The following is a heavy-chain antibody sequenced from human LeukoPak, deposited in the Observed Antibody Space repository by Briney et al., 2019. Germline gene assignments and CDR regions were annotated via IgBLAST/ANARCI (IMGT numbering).Heavy chain of an antibody. CDR2: VYYTGST. CDR3: AGTVMSGYSYPFGF. D-gene: IGHD5-18*01. J-gene: IGHJ4*02. Sequence: SETLSLTCTVTGGSMTEKYWNWIRQAPGKGPEWLGSVYYTGSTRVTPSLKSRLTVSMDTAQNLFSLTLTSVTPADTAVYFCAGTVMSGYSYPFGFWGQGTQVTVSS. CDR1: GGSMTEKY. V-gene: IGHV4-59*01.